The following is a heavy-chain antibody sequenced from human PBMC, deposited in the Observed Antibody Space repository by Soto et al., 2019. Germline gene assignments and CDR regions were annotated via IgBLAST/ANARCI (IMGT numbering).Heavy chain of an antibody. D-gene: IGHD1-1*01. J-gene: IGHJ5*02. CDR1: GFSLRTSGVG. CDR3: THIPTSVPQYWFDP. Sequence: SGPTLVNPTQTLTLTCTFSGFSLRTSGVGVGWIRQPPGKALEWLALIYWDDDKRYSPSLKSRLTITKDTSKNQVVLTMTNMDPVDTATYYCTHIPTSVPQYWFDPWGQGTLVTVSS. V-gene: IGHV2-5*02. CDR2: IYWDDDK.